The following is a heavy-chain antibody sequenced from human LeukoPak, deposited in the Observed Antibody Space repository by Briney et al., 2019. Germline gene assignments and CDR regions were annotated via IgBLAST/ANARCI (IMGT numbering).Heavy chain of an antibody. Sequence: PGGSLRLSCAASGFTFSSYSMNWVRQPPWRGLAWVSSINSSSSYIYYADSVKGRFTISRDNAKNSLYLTMNSLRAEDTAVYYCASLYCSSTSRYDYYYYGMDVWGKGTTVTVSS. CDR1: GFTFSSYS. D-gene: IGHD2-2*01. CDR3: ASLYCSSTSRYDYYYYGMDV. J-gene: IGHJ6*04. V-gene: IGHV3-21*01. CDR2: INSSSSYI.